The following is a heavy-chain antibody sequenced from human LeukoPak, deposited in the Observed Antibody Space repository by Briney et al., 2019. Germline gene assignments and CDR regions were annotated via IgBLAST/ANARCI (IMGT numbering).Heavy chain of an antibody. Sequence: GGSLRLSCAASGFTFSDYYMSWIRQTPGKGLEWVSYISSSGTTMEYAKSVKGRFTISRDNAKDSLYLQMNSLEAEDTALYYCATGKSAASGYDFMLPYWGQGTLVTVSS. V-gene: IGHV3-11*01. D-gene: IGHD5-12*01. CDR1: GFTFSDYY. CDR2: ISSSGTTM. CDR3: ATGKSAASGYDFMLPY. J-gene: IGHJ1*01.